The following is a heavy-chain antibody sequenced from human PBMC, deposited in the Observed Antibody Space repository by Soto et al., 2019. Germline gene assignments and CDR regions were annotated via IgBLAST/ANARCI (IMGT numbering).Heavy chain of an antibody. CDR3: ARDLGDPDSYYGGNSGTFDY. J-gene: IGHJ4*02. D-gene: IGHD4-17*01. V-gene: IGHV1-69*04. CDR2: IIPILGIA. Sequence: SVKVSCKASGGTFNSYTISWVRQAPGQGLEWMGRIIPILGIANYAQKFQGRVTITADKSTSTAYMELSSLRSEDTAVYYCARDLGDPDSYYGGNSGTFDYWGQGTLVTVSS. CDR1: GGTFNSYT.